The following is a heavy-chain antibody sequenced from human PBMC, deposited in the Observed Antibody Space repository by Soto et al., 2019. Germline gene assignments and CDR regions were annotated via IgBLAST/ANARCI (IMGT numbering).Heavy chain of an antibody. CDR3: ARGGDIVVVVAAIDY. J-gene: IGHJ4*02. CDR2: ISSSSSYI. CDR1: GFTFSSYS. D-gene: IGHD2-15*01. Sequence: EVQLVESGGGLVKPGGSLRLSCAASGFTFSSYSMNWVRQAPGKGLEWVSSISSSSSYIYYADSVKGRFTISRDHAKNSLYLQMNSLRAEDTAVYYCARGGDIVVVVAAIDYWGQGTLVTVSS. V-gene: IGHV3-21*01.